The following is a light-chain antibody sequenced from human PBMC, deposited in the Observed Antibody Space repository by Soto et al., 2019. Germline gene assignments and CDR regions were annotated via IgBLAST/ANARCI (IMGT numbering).Light chain of an antibody. CDR2: GAS. CDR3: HQYASSPLT. Sequence: EIVLTQSPGTLSLSPGERATLSCRASQSVGSNYLAWYQQTPGQTPMLLIQGASTRATGIPDRFSGSGSGTDFTLTLSRLESEDSAVYYCHQYASSPLTFGQGTRLEIK. J-gene: IGKJ5*01. V-gene: IGKV3-20*01. CDR1: QSVGSNY.